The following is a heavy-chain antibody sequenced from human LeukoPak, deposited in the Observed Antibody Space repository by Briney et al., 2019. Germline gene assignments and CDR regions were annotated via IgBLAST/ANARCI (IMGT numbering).Heavy chain of an antibody. V-gene: IGHV4-39*07. J-gene: IGHJ4*02. CDR1: GGSISSSSYY. CDR3: ARAGGYGLIDY. Sequence: SETLSLTCTVSGGSISSSSYYWGWIRQPPGKGLEWIGSIYYSGSTYYNPSLKSRVTISVDTSKNQFSLKVGSMTAADTAVYYCARAGGYGLIDYWGQGTMVTVSS. CDR2: IYYSGST. D-gene: IGHD5-18*01.